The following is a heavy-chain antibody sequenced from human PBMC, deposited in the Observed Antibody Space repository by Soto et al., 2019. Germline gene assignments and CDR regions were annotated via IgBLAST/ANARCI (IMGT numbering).Heavy chain of an antibody. CDR2: INSVSGAA. CDR1: GDTHTIYF. J-gene: IGHJ4*02. CDR3: ARGGSYYAH. V-gene: IGHV1-2*02. D-gene: IGHD1-26*01. Sequence: QVQLVQSGAEVKQPGASVRVSCKASGDTHTIYFIHWLRQAPGQSLEWLGWINSVSGAANHAPRFQGRVAMTRDRSSATAFMELSRLRSDDTAMYYCARGGSYYAHWGQGTLVTVSS.